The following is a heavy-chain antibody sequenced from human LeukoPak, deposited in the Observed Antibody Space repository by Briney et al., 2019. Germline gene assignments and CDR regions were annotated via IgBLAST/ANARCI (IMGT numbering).Heavy chain of an antibody. Sequence: PGGSLRLSCAASGFTFDDYAMHWVRQAPGKGLEWVSGISWNSGSIGYADSVKGRFTISRDNAKNSLYLQMNSLRAEDTALYYCAKVDAILVVINGYFDYWGQGTLVTVSS. CDR2: ISWNSGSI. D-gene: IGHD3-22*01. CDR3: AKVDAILVVINGYFDY. J-gene: IGHJ4*02. V-gene: IGHV3-9*01. CDR1: GFTFDDYA.